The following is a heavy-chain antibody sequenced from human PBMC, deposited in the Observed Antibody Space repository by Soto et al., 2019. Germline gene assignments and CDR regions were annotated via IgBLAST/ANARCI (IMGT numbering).Heavy chain of an antibody. V-gene: IGHV1-2*02. Sequence: HEHLVQSGAEVKRPGASLKVSCKASGYSFTGYYIHWVRQAAGQGLEWMGWINPDSGATNYAQNFQGRVTLTSDTSISTASMDLTSLTSDDMAVYYCARGDYGTGGYPFPYLDYWGQGTLVIVSS. CDR2: INPDSGAT. J-gene: IGHJ4*02. CDR3: ARGDYGTGGYPFPYLDY. CDR1: GYSFTGYY. D-gene: IGHD2-8*02.